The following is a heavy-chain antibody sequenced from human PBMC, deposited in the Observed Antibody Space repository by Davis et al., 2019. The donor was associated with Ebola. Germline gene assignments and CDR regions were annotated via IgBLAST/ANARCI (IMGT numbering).Heavy chain of an antibody. J-gene: IGHJ6*04. CDR1: GYTFTSYY. CDR3: ARDQIVVVVAATLVTHYYYGMDV. D-gene: IGHD2-15*01. Sequence: AASVKVSCKASGYTFTSYYMHWVRQAPGQGLEWMGIINPSGGSTSYAQKFQGRVTMTRDTSTSTVYMELSSLRSEDTAVYYCARDQIVVVVAATLVTHYYYGMDVWGKGTTVTVSS. CDR2: INPSGGST. V-gene: IGHV1-46*01.